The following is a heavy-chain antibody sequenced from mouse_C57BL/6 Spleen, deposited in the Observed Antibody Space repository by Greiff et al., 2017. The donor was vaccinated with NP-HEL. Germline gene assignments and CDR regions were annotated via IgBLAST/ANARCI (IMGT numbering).Heavy chain of an antibody. Sequence: EVQLQESGGGLVKPGGSLKLSCAASGFTFSDYGMHWVRQAPEKGLEWVAYISSGSSTIYYADTVKSRFTISRDNAKNTLFLQMTSLRSEDTAMYYCARKELPGEGFDYWGQGTTLTVSS. J-gene: IGHJ2*01. CDR1: GFTFSDYG. D-gene: IGHD1-1*01. V-gene: IGHV5-17*01. CDR2: ISSGSSTI. CDR3: ARKELPGEGFDY.